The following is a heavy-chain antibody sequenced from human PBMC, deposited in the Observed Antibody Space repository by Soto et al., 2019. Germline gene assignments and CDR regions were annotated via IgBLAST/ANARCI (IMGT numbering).Heavy chain of an antibody. CDR1: GGTFSRYT. D-gene: IGHD3-22*01. Sequence: QVQLVQSGAEVKKPGSSVKVSCKASGGTFSRYTICWVRQAPGQGLEWMGRIITILGSANYAQNFQGRDTITADKSTRTAYMELSSLRSEDTAVYYCAIPDYNDRSPYYSDYWGQGTLVTVSS. CDR2: IITILGSA. V-gene: IGHV1-69*08. CDR3: AIPDYNDRSPYYSDY. J-gene: IGHJ4*02.